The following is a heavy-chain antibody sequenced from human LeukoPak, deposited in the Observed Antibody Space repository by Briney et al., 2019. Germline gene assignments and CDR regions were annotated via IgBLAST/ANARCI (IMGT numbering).Heavy chain of an antibody. V-gene: IGHV3-48*04. Sequence: PGGSLRLSCAASGFTFSSYSMNWVRQAPGKGLEWVSYISSSSSTIYYADSVKGRFTISRDNAKNSLYLQMNSLRAEDTAVYYCARDRTYFFDPRTDHDAFDIWGQGTMVTVPS. CDR1: GFTFSSYS. CDR3: ARDRTYFFDPRTDHDAFDI. J-gene: IGHJ3*02. CDR2: ISSSSSTI. D-gene: IGHD3-9*01.